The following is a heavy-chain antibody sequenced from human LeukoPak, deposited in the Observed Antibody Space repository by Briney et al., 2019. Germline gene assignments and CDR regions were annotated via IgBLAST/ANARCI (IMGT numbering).Heavy chain of an antibody. CDR1: GGSFSGYY. V-gene: IGHV4-34*01. Sequence: SETLSLTCAVYGGSFSGYYWSWIRQPPGKGLEWIGEINHSGSTNYNPSLKSRVTISVDTSKNQFSLKLSSVTTADTAVYYCARGVRTNEYSSSWYPRLRFDYWGQGTLVTVSS. J-gene: IGHJ4*02. CDR3: ARGVRTNEYSSSWYPRLRFDY. CDR2: INHSGST. D-gene: IGHD6-13*01.